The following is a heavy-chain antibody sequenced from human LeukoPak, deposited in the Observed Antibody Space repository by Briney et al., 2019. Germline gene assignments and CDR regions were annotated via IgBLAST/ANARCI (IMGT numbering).Heavy chain of an antibody. V-gene: IGHV3-7*03. CDR1: GFTFSSYW. CDR2: IKEDGSEK. Sequence: PGGSLRLSCAASGFTFSSYWMTWVRQAPGKGLEWVANIKEDGSEKAYVDSVKGRFTISRDNSKNTLYLQMNSLRAEDTAVYYCAKDQTRNYYGSGSYDYWGQGTLVTVSS. D-gene: IGHD3-10*01. CDR3: AKDQTRNYYGSGSYDY. J-gene: IGHJ4*02.